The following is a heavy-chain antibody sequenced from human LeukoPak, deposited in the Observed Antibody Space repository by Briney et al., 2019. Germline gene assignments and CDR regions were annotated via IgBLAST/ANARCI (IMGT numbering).Heavy chain of an antibody. CDR3: ARDSYGDYVLLDY. Sequence: SETLSLTCTVSGGFISSGGYYWSWIPQRPGKGLEWIGYIYYSGSTYYNPSLKSRVTISVDTSKNQFSLKLSSVTAADTAVYYCARDSYGDYVLLDYWGQGTLVTVSS. J-gene: IGHJ4*02. CDR1: GGFISSGGYY. V-gene: IGHV4-31*03. CDR2: IYYSGST. D-gene: IGHD4-17*01.